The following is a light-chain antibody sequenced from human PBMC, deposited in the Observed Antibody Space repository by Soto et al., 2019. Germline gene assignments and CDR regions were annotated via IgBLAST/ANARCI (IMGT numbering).Light chain of an antibody. J-gene: IGKJ4*01. V-gene: IGKV3-20*01. CDR1: QSVNNDY. CDR2: GAF. CDR3: HHYGTSPLT. Sequence: ETVLTQSPGTLSLSPGARATLSCRASQSVNNDYLAWYQQRPGLAPRLLIFGAFGRATGIPDRFSGSVSGTDFTLTISRLEPEDFAIYDCHHYGTSPLTFGGGTKVEIK.